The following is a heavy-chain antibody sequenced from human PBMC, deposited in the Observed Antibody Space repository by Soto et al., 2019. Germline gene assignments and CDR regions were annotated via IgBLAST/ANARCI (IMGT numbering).Heavy chain of an antibody. CDR3: AKDMRPGDEYSSSSTVAYYYGMDV. D-gene: IGHD6-6*01. CDR2: ISYDGNNK. Sequence: QVHLVESGGGVVQPGRSLRLSCAASGFIFSSYGIHWVRQAPGKGLEWVTVISYDGNNKYYVDSVKGRFTISRDNSKNTLSLQMNSLRAEDTAVYFCAKDMRPGDEYSSSSTVAYYYGMDVWGQGTTVTVSS. V-gene: IGHV3-30*18. CDR1: GFIFSSYG. J-gene: IGHJ6*02.